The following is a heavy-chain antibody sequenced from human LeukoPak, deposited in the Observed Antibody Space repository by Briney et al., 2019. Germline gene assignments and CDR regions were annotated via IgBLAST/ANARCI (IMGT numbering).Heavy chain of an antibody. CDR3: ARVPYSGSYSPHDAFDI. CDR2: ISSSSSTI. V-gene: IGHV3-48*01. J-gene: IGHJ3*02. CDR1: GLTFSSYS. D-gene: IGHD1-26*01. Sequence: PGGSLRLSCAASGLTFSSYSMNWVRQAPGKGLEWVSYISSSSSTIYYADSVKGRFTISRDNAKNSLYLQMNSLRAEDTAVYYCARVPYSGSYSPHDAFDIWGQGTMVTVSS.